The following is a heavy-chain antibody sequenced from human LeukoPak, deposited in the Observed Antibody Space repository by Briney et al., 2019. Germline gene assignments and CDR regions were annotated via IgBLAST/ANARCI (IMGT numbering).Heavy chain of an antibody. Sequence: PGGSLRLSCAASGFTFSSYGMHWVRQAPGKGLEWVAVISYDGSNKYYADSVKGRFTISRDNSKNTLYLQMNSLRAEDTAVYYCAKDYCSSTSCYIDDYYYYGMDVWGQGTTVTVSS. J-gene: IGHJ6*02. V-gene: IGHV3-30*18. CDR3: AKDYCSSTSCYIDDYYYYGMDV. CDR1: GFTFSSYG. D-gene: IGHD2-2*02. CDR2: ISYDGSNK.